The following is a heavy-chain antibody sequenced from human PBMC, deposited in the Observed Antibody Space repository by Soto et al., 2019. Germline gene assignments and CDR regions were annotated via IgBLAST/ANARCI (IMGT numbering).Heavy chain of an antibody. V-gene: IGHV4-59*08. J-gene: IGHJ4*02. CDR1: GGSTSSYY. D-gene: IGHD1-26*01. CDR2: NSYSGST. CDR3: ARHGGSYSFDY. Sequence: QVQLQESGPGLVKPSETLSLTCTVTGGSTSSYYWSWLRQPPGKGLEWIGYNSYSGSTDYNPSLNSPVSLSVDTSMLQFSLKLSSATAADTAVYYCARHGGSYSFDYWGQGTLVTVSS.